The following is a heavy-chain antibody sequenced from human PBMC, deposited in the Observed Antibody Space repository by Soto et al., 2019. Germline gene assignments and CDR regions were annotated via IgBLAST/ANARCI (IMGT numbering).Heavy chain of an antibody. J-gene: IGHJ4*02. CDR1: GGSISSYY. V-gene: IGHV4-59*01. CDR2: IYYSGST. D-gene: IGHD6-19*01. CDR3: ARMRDSSGWYSFDH. Sequence: SETLSLTCTVSGGSISSYYWIWIRQPPGKGLEWIGYIYYSGSTNYNPSLKSRVTISVDTSKNQFSLKLSSVAAADTAVYYCARMRDSSGWYSFDHWGQGTLVTVSS.